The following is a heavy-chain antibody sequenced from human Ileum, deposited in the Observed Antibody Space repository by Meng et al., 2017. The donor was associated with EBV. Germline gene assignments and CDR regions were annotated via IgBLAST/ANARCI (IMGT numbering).Heavy chain of an antibody. CDR1: GYTFINHD. V-gene: IGHV1-8*02. D-gene: IGHD3-16*01. Sequence: QVQRVESGVGVKKPGASVKVSCKASGYTFINHDIDWFRQAPGQGLEWMGWMNSNSGNTGYGQKFQDRVTMTRNTSISTAYMELSSLTSEDTALYYCARGSGAGGRDWFDPWGQGTLVTVSS. CDR3: ARGSGAGGRDWFDP. J-gene: IGHJ5*02. CDR2: MNSNSGNT.